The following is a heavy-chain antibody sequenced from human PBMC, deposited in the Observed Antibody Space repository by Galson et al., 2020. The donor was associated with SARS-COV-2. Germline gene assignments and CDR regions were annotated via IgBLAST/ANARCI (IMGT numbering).Heavy chain of an antibody. V-gene: IGHV1-18*04. J-gene: IGHJ6*02. CDR3: ARAGEGIAARPWYYYGMDV. Sequence: ASVKVSCKASGYTFTSYGISWVRQAPGQGLAWMGWISDYNGNTNYAQKLQGRVTMTTETSTSTAYMELRSLRSDDTAVYYCARAGEGIAARPWYYYGMDVWGQGTTVTVSS. CDR2: ISDYNGNT. CDR1: GYTFTSYG. D-gene: IGHD6-6*01.